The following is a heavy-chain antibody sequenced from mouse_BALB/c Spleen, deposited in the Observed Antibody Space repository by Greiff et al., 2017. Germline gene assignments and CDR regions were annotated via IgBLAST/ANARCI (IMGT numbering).Heavy chain of an antibody. CDR1: GFSLTSYG. CDR3: ARDRRTGTYAMDY. CDR2: IWAGGST. V-gene: IGHV2-9*02. Sequence: QVQLKQSGPGLVAPSQSLSITCTVSGFSLTSYGVHWVRQPPGKGLEWLGVIWAGGSTNYNSALMSRLSISKDNSKSQVFLKMNSLQTDDTAMYYCARDRRTGTYAMDYWGQGTSVTVSS. J-gene: IGHJ4*01. D-gene: IGHD4-1*01.